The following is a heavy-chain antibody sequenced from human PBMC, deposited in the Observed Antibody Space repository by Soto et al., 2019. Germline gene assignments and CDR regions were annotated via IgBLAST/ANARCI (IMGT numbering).Heavy chain of an antibody. Sequence: SETLSLTCAVSGGSISSGGYSWSWIRQPPGKGLEWIGYIYYSGSTYYNPSLKSRVTISVDRSKNQFSLKLSSVTAADTAVYYCARALYSSFPRYYYYGMDVWGQGTTVTVSS. CDR1: GGSISSGGYS. D-gene: IGHD4-4*01. V-gene: IGHV4-30-2*01. CDR2: IYYSGST. J-gene: IGHJ6*02. CDR3: ARALYSSFPRYYYYGMDV.